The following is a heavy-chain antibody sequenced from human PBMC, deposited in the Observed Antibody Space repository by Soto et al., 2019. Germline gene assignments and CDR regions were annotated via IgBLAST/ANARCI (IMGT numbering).Heavy chain of an antibody. J-gene: IGHJ4*02. D-gene: IGHD6-6*01. CDR1: GYTFTSYG. V-gene: IGHV1-18*01. CDR3: ARDRGQLDFDY. Sequence: VASVQVSCKASGYTFTSYGSSWVRQAPGQGLEWMGWISAYNGNTNYAQKLQGRVTMTTDTSTSTAYMELRSLRSDDTAVYYCARDRGQLDFDYWGQGTLVTVSS. CDR2: ISAYNGNT.